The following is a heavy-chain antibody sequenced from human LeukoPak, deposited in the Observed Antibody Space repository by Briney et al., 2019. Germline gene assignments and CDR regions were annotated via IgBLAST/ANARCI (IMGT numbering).Heavy chain of an antibody. CDR1: GGSISSSSYY. V-gene: IGHV4-39*07. D-gene: IGHD4-17*01. CDR2: IYYSGST. CDR3: AREPGGDYGDYAANATPFDY. Sequence: PSETLSLTCTVSGGSISSSSYYWGWIRQPPGKGLEWIGSIYYSGSTYYNPSLKSRVTISVDTSKNQFSLKLSSVTAADTAVYYCAREPGGDYGDYAANATPFDYWGQGTLVTVSS. J-gene: IGHJ4*02.